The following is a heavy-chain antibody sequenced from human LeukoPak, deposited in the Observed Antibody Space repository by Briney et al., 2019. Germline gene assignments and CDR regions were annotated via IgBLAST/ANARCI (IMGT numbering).Heavy chain of an antibody. CDR2: INQSGST. Sequence: SETLSLTCAVYGGSFSGFYWTWIRQPPGKGLEWIGEINQSGSTNYNPSLKSRVTMSVDTSKNQFSLKLSSVTAADTAVYYCARAGVVVPVAAIDHWGQGTLVTVSS. D-gene: IGHD2-2*01. CDR3: ARAGVVVPVAAIDH. J-gene: IGHJ4*02. CDR1: GGSFSGFY. V-gene: IGHV4-34*01.